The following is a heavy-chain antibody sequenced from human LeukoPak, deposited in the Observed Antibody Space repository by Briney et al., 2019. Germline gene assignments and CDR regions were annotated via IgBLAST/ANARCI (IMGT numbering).Heavy chain of an antibody. CDR1: GFTFSSYW. CDR2: IYPDDSDT. Sequence: GGSLRLSCAASGFTFSSYWMSWVRQAPGKGLEWVGIIYPDDSDTIYSPSFQGQVTISADKSISTAYLQWSSLKASDTAIYYCARHASGGTSYYLDYWGQGTLVTVSS. D-gene: IGHD1-26*01. CDR3: ARHASGGTSYYLDY. J-gene: IGHJ4*02. V-gene: IGHV5-51*01.